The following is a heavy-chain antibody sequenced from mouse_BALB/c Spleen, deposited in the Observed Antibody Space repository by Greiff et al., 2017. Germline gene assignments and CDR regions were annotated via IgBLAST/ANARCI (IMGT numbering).Heavy chain of an antibody. V-gene: IGHV1-82*01. Sequence: QVQLQPSGPELVKPGALVKISCQASGFAFSSLRTNRVKQRPGQGLEWIGRIYPGDGDTNYNGKFTGKATLTADKSSSTAFMQLSSLTSVDAAVYFGARGGEVPVYFDYWGQGTTLTVSS. D-gene: IGHD2-14*01. CDR2: IYPGDGDT. CDR3: ARGGEVPVYFDY. CDR1: GFAFSSLR. J-gene: IGHJ2*01.